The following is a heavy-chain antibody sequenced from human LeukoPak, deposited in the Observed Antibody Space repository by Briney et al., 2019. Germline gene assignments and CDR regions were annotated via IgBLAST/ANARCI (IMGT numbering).Heavy chain of an antibody. J-gene: IGHJ4*02. D-gene: IGHD5-12*01. CDR2: IYYSGIT. Sequence: PSETLSLTCTVSGGSISGYYWSWIRQPPGMGLEWIAYIYYSGITRYNPSLKSRVTMSVDTSKNHLSLNLRSVTAADTAVYYCARDRGYSGYDFQRYFDFWGQGTLVTVSS. CDR1: GGSISGYY. CDR3: ARDRGYSGYDFQRYFDF. V-gene: IGHV4-59*12.